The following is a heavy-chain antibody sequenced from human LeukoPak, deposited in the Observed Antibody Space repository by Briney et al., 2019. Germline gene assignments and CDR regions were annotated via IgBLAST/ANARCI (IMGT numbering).Heavy chain of an antibody. Sequence: PGGSLRLSCAASGFTFSSYSMNWVRQAPGKGLEWVSSISSSSSYIYYADSVKGRFTISRDNAKNSLYPQMNSLRAEDTAVYYCARMTDYYDSSGPLGGYYYGTDVWGQGTTVTVSS. V-gene: IGHV3-21*01. J-gene: IGHJ6*02. CDR2: ISSSSSYI. CDR1: GFTFSSYS. D-gene: IGHD3-22*01. CDR3: ARMTDYYDSSGPLGGYYYGTDV.